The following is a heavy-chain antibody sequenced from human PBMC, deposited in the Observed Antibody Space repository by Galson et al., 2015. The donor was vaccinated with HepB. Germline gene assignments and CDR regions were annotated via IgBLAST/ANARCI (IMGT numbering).Heavy chain of an antibody. V-gene: IGHV4-61*01. D-gene: IGHD3-22*01. Sequence: SETLSLTCTVSGNSVSSDTYYWSWIRQPPGKGLEWIGYIFYTASTDYNPSLKSRVTISVDTSKNQFSLKLTSVTAADTAVYYCARAVYYYYSSGYYILDNWGQGTLVTVSS. CDR1: GNSVSSDTYY. J-gene: IGHJ4*02. CDR3: ARAVYYYYSSGYYILDN. CDR2: IFYTAST.